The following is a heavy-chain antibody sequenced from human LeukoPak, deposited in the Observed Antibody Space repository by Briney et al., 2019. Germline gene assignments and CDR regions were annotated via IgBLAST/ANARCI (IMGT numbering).Heavy chain of an antibody. D-gene: IGHD1-26*01. J-gene: IGHJ4*02. CDR3: ARGGTYYPCIDY. CDR1: GYTFTTSY. V-gene: IGHV1-18*01. CDR2: VSAYNAKT. Sequence: ASVRVSCKASGYTFTTSYINWVRQAPGQGLEWVGWVSAYNAKTSYAQKFQGRVTMTTDSSTNTAYMDLTSLRSDDTAVYYCARGGTYYPCIDYWGQGTQVTVSS.